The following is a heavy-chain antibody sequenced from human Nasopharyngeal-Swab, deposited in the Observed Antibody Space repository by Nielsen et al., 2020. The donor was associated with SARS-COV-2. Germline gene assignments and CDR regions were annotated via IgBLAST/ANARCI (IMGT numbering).Heavy chain of an antibody. J-gene: IGHJ6*03. V-gene: IGHV4-31*02. D-gene: IGHD2-2*01. CDR2: IYYSGST. CDR3: ARVFWGYCSSTSCSNYYYYYYMDV. Sequence: RQAPGKGLEWIGYIYYSGSTYYNPSLKSRVTISVDTSKNQFSLKLSSVTAADTAVYYCARVFWGYCSSTSCSNYYYYYYMDVWGKGTTVTVSS.